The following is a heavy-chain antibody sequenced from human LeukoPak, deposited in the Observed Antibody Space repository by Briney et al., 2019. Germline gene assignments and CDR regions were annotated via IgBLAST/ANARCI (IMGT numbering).Heavy chain of an antibody. Sequence: GGSLRLSCAASGFTISGHWMSWVRQAPGKGLEWVANIKQDGSEKYYVDSVKGRFTISRDNAKNSLFLQMNSLRAEDTAVYYCARDTRTFDYWGQGTLVTVSS. J-gene: IGHJ4*02. V-gene: IGHV3-7*01. CDR2: IKQDGSEK. CDR3: ARDTRTFDY. CDR1: GFTISGHW. D-gene: IGHD1-26*01.